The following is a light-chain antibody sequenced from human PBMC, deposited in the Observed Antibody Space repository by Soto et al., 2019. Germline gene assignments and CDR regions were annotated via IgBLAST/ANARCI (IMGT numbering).Light chain of an antibody. CDR1: QDISNW. Sequence: DIPMTQSPSSVSASVGDRVTITCRASQDISNWLTWYQQKPGRAPKLLIYAASSLQSGVPSRFSGSGSETDFTLTISSLQPEDFATYFCQQANTFPPTFGGGTKVEIK. V-gene: IGKV1-12*01. CDR2: AAS. J-gene: IGKJ4*01. CDR3: QQANTFPPT.